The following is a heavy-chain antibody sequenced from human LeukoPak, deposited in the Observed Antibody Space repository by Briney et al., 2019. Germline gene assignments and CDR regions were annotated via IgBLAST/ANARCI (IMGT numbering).Heavy chain of an antibody. D-gene: IGHD4-17*01. J-gene: IGHJ5*02. CDR3: RGRDYAGVAASLDL. CDR2: ISSCSITI. V-gene: IGHV3-11*01. CDR1: GFNFSDYY. Sequence: PGGSLRLSCVASGFNFSDYYMSWIRLTPGKGLEWVSYISSCSITIYYVDPVKGRFTISRDDAKNSMFLQMNNLRAEDTALYCVRGRDYAGVAASLDLWGRGTLVTVS.